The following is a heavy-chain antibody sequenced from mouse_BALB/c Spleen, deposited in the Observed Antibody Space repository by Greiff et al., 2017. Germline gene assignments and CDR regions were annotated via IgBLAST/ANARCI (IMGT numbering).Heavy chain of an antibody. J-gene: IGHJ2*01. V-gene: IGHV2-9*02. D-gene: IGHD2-4*01. CDR1: GFSLTSYG. CDR3: ARSSTMITPYFDY. CDR2: IWAGGST. Sequence: VKLVESGPGLVAPSQSLSITCTVSGFSLTSYGVHWVRQPPGKGLEWLGVIWAGGSTNYNSALMSRLSISKDNSKSQVFLKMNSLQTDDTAMYYCARSSTMITPYFDYWGQGTTLTVSS.